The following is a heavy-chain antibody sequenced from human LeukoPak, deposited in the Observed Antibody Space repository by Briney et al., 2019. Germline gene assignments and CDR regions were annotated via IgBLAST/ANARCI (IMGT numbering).Heavy chain of an antibody. D-gene: IGHD3-10*01. Sequence: ASVKVSCKASGYTFTSYGISWVRQAPGQGLEWMGWISAYNGNTKYAQKLQGRVTMTTDTSTSTAYMELRSLRSDDTAVYYCAREGGEEGFGELCLDYWGQGTLVTVSS. J-gene: IGHJ4*02. CDR2: ISAYNGNT. V-gene: IGHV1-18*01. CDR3: AREGGEEGFGELCLDY. CDR1: GYTFTSYG.